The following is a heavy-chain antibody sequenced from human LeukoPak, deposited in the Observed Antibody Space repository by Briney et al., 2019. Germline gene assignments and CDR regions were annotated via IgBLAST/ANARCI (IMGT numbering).Heavy chain of an antibody. J-gene: IGHJ4*02. CDR2: IYPGDSDT. CDR1: GYSFTSYW. Sequence: GESLKISCKGSGYSFTSYWIGWVRQMPGKGLEWMGIIYPGDSDTRYSPSLQGQVTISADKSISTAYLQWSSLKASDTAMYYCARRRYYGSGSYAPFDYWGQGTLVTVSS. D-gene: IGHD3-10*01. CDR3: ARRRYYGSGSYAPFDY. V-gene: IGHV5-51*01.